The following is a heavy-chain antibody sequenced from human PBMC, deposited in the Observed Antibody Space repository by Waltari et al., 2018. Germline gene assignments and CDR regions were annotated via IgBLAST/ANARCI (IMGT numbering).Heavy chain of an antibody. Sequence: EVQLLESGGGLVQPGGSLRLSCAASGFTFISYAMTWVRQAPGKGLGWVPSSSGPPLTPFYADSVKGRFSVSRDNSKNTLYLQINGLRADDTAVYYCAKAGGIAAAEFQFDFWGRGTLVTVSS. CDR1: GFTFISYA. CDR3: AKAGGIAAAEFQFDF. J-gene: IGHJ4*02. V-gene: IGHV3-23*01. D-gene: IGHD6-13*01. CDR2: SSGPPLTP.